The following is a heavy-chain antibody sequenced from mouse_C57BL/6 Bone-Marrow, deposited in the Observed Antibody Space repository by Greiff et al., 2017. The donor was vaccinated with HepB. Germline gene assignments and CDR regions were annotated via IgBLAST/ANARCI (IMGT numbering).Heavy chain of an antibody. Sequence: QVQLQQSGAELVRPGSSVKLSCKASGYTFTSYWMHWVKQRPIQGLEWIGNIDPSDSETHYNQKFKDKATLTVDKSSSTAYMQLSSLTSEDSAVYYCARSQDYYGSRYYFDYWGQGTTLTVSS. V-gene: IGHV1-52*01. CDR2: IDPSDSET. CDR1: GYTFTSYW. CDR3: ARSQDYYGSRYYFDY. D-gene: IGHD1-1*01. J-gene: IGHJ2*01.